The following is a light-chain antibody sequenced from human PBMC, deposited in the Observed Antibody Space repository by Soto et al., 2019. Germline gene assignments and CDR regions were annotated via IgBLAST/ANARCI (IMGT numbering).Light chain of an antibody. CDR2: AAS. J-gene: IGKJ5*01. V-gene: IGKV1-5*01. Sequence: DIQMTQSPSTLSGSVGDGVTITCRASQTISSWLAWYQQKPGKAPKLLIYAASTLQSGVPSRFSGSGSGTDFTLTISCLQSEDFATYYCQQYYSYLITFGQGTRLEIK. CDR1: QTISSW. CDR3: QQYYSYLIT.